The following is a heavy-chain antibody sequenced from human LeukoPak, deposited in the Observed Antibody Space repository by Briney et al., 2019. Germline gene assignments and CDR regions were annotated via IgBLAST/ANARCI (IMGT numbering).Heavy chain of an antibody. Sequence: GGSLRLSCAASGFTFSSYSMNWVRQAPGKGLEWVSYISSSSSTIYYADSVKGRFTISRDSSKNTLYLQMNSLRAEDTAVYFCARGGDYYFYYMDVWGTGTPVTVSS. J-gene: IGHJ6*03. V-gene: IGHV3-48*01. CDR2: ISSSSSTI. CDR1: GFTFSSYS. D-gene: IGHD3-10*01. CDR3: ARGGDYYFYYMDV.